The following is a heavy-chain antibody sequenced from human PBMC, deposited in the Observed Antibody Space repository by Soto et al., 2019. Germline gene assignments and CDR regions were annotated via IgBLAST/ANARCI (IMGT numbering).Heavy chain of an antibody. V-gene: IGHV3-30*18. J-gene: IGHJ5*01. CDR3: AKDWEAAVLPSAILSNWFDS. Sequence: GGSLRLSCAASGFTFSRYGMHWVRQAPGKGLEWVAVTSFDGSHNYYADSVKGRFTVSRDNSKNTLYLQMNSLGADDTAVYYCAKDWEAAVLPSAILSNWFDSCGEGTLVTGS. CDR1: GFTFSRYG. D-gene: IGHD2-2*01. CDR2: TSFDGSHN.